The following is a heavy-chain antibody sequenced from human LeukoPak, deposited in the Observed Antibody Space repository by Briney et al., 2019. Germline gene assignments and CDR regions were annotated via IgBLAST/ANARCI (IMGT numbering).Heavy chain of an antibody. CDR3: ARCAFDSSSWYGNY. CDR1: GFTFRDDY. Sequence: GGSLRLSCAASGFTFRDDYLSWLRQAPGKGLEWVAYISSSGQTRYYADSVNGRVSISRENHENLLFLQMNNLRAEDTAVYYCARCAFDSSSWYGNYWGQGTLVTVSS. J-gene: IGHJ4*02. V-gene: IGHV3-11*04. CDR2: ISSSGQTR. D-gene: IGHD6-13*01.